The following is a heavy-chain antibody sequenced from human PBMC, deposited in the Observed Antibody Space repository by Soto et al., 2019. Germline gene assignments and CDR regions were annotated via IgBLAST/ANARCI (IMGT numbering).Heavy chain of an antibody. CDR1: GFTVSSNY. J-gene: IGHJ2*01. CDR3: ARGGDGLFDL. CDR2: IYSGGNT. D-gene: IGHD3-16*01. V-gene: IGHV3-53*04. Sequence: EVQLVESGGGLVQPGGSLRLSCAASGFTVSSNYMSWVRQAPGKGLEWVSFIYSGGNTYYADSVKGRFTISRHNSKNTLYLQMNSLTAEDTAVYYCARGGDGLFDLWGRGSLVTVSS.